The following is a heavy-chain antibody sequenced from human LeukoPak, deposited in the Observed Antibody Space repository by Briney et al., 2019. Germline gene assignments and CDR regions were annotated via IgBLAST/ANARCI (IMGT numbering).Heavy chain of an antibody. J-gene: IGHJ4*02. CDR3: ARDSPIRPRGIAVARHFDY. V-gene: IGHV3-21*01. CDR2: ISSSSSYI. CDR1: GFTFSSYG. Sequence: PGGSLRLSCAASGFTFSSYGMHWVRQAPGKGLEWVSSISSSSSYIYYADSVKGRFTISRDNAKSSLYLQMNSLRAEDTAVYYCARDSPIRPRGIAVARHFDYWGQGTLVTVSS. D-gene: IGHD6-19*01.